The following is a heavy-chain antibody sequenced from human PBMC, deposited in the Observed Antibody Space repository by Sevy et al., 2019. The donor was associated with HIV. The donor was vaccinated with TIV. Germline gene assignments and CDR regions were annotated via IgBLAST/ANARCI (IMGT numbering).Heavy chain of an antibody. CDR2: INPNSGGT. Sequence: ASVKVSCKASGYTFSAYHMHWVRQAPGQGLEWMGWINPNSGGTNFAQRFQGRVTVTWDASISTAHMELSRLRSDDTAVYYCARAVYAIAVPAVRGPGYYGMDVWGQGTTVTVSS. CDR3: ARAVYAIAVPAVRGPGYYGMDV. V-gene: IGHV1-2*02. D-gene: IGHD2-2*01. CDR1: GYTFSAYH. J-gene: IGHJ6*02.